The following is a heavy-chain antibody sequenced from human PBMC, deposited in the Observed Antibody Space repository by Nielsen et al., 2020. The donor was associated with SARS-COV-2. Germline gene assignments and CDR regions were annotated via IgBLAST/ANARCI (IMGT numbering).Heavy chain of an antibody. CDR3: ARDWSRAFDV. V-gene: IGHV3-48*01. CDR2: ISSSSSIM. CDR1: GFTFSSYS. Sequence: GESLKISCAASGFTFSSYSMNWVRQAPGKGLEWVSCISSSSSIMYYPDSVKGRFTISRDNAKNSLYLQMNSLRVEDTAVYYCARDWSRAFDVWGQGTMVTVSS. J-gene: IGHJ3*01.